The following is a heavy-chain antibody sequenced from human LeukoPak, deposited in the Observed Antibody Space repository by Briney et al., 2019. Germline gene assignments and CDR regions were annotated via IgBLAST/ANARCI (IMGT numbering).Heavy chain of an antibody. CDR1: GGSISGSSYY. Sequence: PSETLSLTCTVSGGSISGSSYYWGWIRQPPGKGLEWIGSIYYSGSTYYNPSLKSRVTISVDTSKNQFSLKLSSVTAADTAVYYCARDSVWLEPYDYVWGSYRSPLPDYWGQGTLVTVSS. CDR2: IYYSGST. D-gene: IGHD3-16*02. CDR3: ARDSVWLEPYDYVWGSYRSPLPDY. V-gene: IGHV4-39*07. J-gene: IGHJ4*02.